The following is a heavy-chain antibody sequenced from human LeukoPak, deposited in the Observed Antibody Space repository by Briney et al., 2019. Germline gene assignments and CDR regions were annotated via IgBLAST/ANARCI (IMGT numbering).Heavy chain of an antibody. CDR3: ARGFKGTTMGQNYYYYYMDV. D-gene: IGHD3-10*01. CDR1: GGSISSDNYY. J-gene: IGHJ6*03. CDR2: IYTSGNT. Sequence: SETLSLTPTVSGGSISSDNYYWSWIRQPAGKGLEWIGRIYTSGNTNYNPSLKSRVTISVDTSKNQFSLKLSSVTAADTAVYYCARGFKGTTMGQNYYYYYMDVWGKGTTVTISS. V-gene: IGHV4-61*02.